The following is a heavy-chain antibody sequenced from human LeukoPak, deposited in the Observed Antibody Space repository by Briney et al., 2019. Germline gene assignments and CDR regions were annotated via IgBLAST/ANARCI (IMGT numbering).Heavy chain of an antibody. CDR1: GFTFSRYS. CDR2: ISASSNFI. D-gene: IGHD6-19*01. CDR3: ARDPGYSSGWFDY. V-gene: IGHV3-21*01. Sequence: NPGGSLRLSCVVSGFTFSRYSMSWVRQAPGKGLEWVSSISASSNFISYADSVKGRFTISRDNAKKSLYLQMNSVRAEDTAVYYCARDPGYSSGWFDYWGQGALVTVSS. J-gene: IGHJ4*02.